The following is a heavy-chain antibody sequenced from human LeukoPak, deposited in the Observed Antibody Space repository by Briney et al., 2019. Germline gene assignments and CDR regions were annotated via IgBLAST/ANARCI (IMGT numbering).Heavy chain of an antibody. Sequence: SETLSLTCTVAGVSISRGGYCWSWLRQHPGKGLEGIGYIYYSGSTYYNPSVKSRFTISVDTSKNQFSLKLSSVTAADTAVYYCARAGDYYDSSGYYEGPFDYWGQGTLVTVSS. CDR1: GVSISRGGYC. CDR3: ARAGDYYDSSGYYEGPFDY. V-gene: IGHV4-31*03. J-gene: IGHJ4*02. CDR2: IYYSGST. D-gene: IGHD3-22*01.